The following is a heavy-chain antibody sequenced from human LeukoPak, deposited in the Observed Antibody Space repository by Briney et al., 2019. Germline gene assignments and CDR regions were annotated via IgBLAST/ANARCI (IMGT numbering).Heavy chain of an antibody. Sequence: ASVKVSCKASGYTFTGYYMHWVRQAPGQGLEWMGWINPNSGGTNYAQKFQGRVTMTRDMSTNTVYMELNSLRSEDTAVYYCARTPKTYYYDSSGYSWPDWFDPWGQGTLVTVSS. D-gene: IGHD3-22*01. CDR1: GYTFTGYY. V-gene: IGHV1-2*02. CDR2: INPNSGGT. CDR3: ARTPKTYYYDSSGYSWPDWFDP. J-gene: IGHJ5*02.